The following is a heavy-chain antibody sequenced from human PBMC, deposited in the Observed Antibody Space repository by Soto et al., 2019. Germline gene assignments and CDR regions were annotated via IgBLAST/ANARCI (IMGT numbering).Heavy chain of an antibody. CDR1: SGPDSSHN. D-gene: IGHD1-26*01. CDR3: VRQGIDERHGLVEA. Sequence: QVQLQQSGPRLVKPSETLSLTCTVSSGPDSSHNWGWIRLPPGRGLECIGYVYYTGDTTYNPSIWSRVSISADTSTNDSSLTLSSVTAADTAVYYFVRQGIDERHGLVEAWGHGTTVSVSS. CDR2: VYYTGDT. V-gene: IGHV4-59*08. J-gene: IGHJ6*02.